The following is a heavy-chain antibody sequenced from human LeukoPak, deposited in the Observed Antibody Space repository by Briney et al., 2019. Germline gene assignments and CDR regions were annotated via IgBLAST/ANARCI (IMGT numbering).Heavy chain of an antibody. CDR2: IWYDGSNK. Sequence: PGRSLRRSCAASGFTFSSYGMHWVRQAPGKGLEWVAVIWYDGSNKYYGDSVKGRFTISRDNSKKTLYLRMNSLRVEDTAVYYCARGDGYNDAEYLQHWGQGTLVTVS. J-gene: IGHJ1*01. CDR3: ARGDGYNDAEYLQH. V-gene: IGHV3-33*01. CDR1: GFTFSSYG. D-gene: IGHD5-24*01.